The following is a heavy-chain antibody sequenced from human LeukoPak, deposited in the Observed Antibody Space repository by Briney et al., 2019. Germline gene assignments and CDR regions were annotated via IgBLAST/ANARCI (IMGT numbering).Heavy chain of an antibody. CDR1: GFTFNRFY. CDR2: ISSNGATT. V-gene: IGHV3-64D*06. CDR3: VKDRSIAAPNNDFFDS. J-gene: IGHJ4*02. D-gene: IGHD6-6*01. Sequence: GGSLRLPCAASGFTFNRFYLHWVRQAPGKGLEFVSHISSNGATTYYADSVKGRFTISRGNSKNTLYLQMSSLRADDTAVCYCVKDRSIAAPNNDFFDSWGQGALVTVSS.